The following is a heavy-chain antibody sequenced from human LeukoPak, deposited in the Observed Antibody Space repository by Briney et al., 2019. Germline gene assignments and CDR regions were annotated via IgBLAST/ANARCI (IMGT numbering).Heavy chain of an antibody. V-gene: IGHV3-74*01. CDR2: IRDDGNDA. CDR1: GFTFSSDW. Sequence: GGSLRLSCAASGFTFSSDWMHWVRQAPGKGLVWVSRIRDDGNDATYADSVKGRFTVSRDNARSTLFLQMNRLTADDTAVYYCSRDRVLGSGSLDAWGQGTLVSVSS. J-gene: IGHJ5*02. CDR3: SRDRVLGSGSLDA. D-gene: IGHD3-10*01.